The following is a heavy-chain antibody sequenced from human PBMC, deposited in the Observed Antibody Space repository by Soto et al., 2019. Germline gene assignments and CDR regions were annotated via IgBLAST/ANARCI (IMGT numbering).Heavy chain of an antibody. CDR2: IIPYYNTL. CDR1: EGTFNSYA. D-gene: IGHD6-13*01. CDR3: ASGASRWYPYFFDS. J-gene: IGHJ4*02. Sequence: QAQVVQSGAEVRKPGSSVKLSCKASEGTFNSYAIAWVRQAPGQGLEWMGGIIPYYNTLNYAQKFQDRVTITADDSTNTVHMALSSPRSDDTAVYFCASGASRWYPYFFDSWAQGTLVTVSS. V-gene: IGHV1-69*01.